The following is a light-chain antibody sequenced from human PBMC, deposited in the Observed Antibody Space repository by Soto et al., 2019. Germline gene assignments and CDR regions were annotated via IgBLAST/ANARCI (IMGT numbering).Light chain of an antibody. CDR3: SSYTSSSTLV. J-gene: IGLJ1*01. CDR1: RSDVGSYNS. CDR2: EVS. V-gene: IGLV2-14*01. Sequence: QSVLTQPASVSGSPGQSITISCTGTRSDVGSYNSIAWYQQLPGKAPKLMIYEVSNRPSGVSNRFSGSKSGNTASLTISGLQAEDEADYYCSSYTSSSTLVFGTGTKLTVL.